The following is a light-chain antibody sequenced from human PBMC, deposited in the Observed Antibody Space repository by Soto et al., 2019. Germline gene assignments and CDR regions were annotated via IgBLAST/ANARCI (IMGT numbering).Light chain of an antibody. CDR2: AAS. CDR1: QSISNY. V-gene: IGKV1-39*01. CDR3: QQSYTTLFT. Sequence: DIQMTQSPSSLSASVGDRVTITCRASQSISNYLNWYQQKPGKAPKLLIYAASSLQSGVPSRFSGSGSGTDFTLTICSLQPEDFATYSRQQSYTTLFTFGPGTNVDI. J-gene: IGKJ3*01.